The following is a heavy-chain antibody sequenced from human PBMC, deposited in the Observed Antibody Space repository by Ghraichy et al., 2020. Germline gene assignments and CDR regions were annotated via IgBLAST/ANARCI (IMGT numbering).Heavy chain of an antibody. V-gene: IGHV4-30-4*01. CDR3: ARGDDYGDYVPAFDI. J-gene: IGHJ3*02. D-gene: IGHD4-17*01. Sequence: SETLSLTCTVSGGSISSGDYYWSWIRQPPGKGLEWIGYIYYSGSTYYNQSLKSRVTISVDTSKNQFSLKLSSVTAADTAVYYCARGDDYGDYVPAFDIWGQGTMVTVYS. CDR2: IYYSGST. CDR1: GGSISSGDYY.